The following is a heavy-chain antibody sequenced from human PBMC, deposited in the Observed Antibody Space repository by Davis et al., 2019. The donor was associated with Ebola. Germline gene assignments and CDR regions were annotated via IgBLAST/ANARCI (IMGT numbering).Heavy chain of an antibody. CDR1: GFTFSSYD. CDR2: IGTAGDT. CDR3: ARAGGRFWSGYWASYGMDV. D-gene: IGHD3-3*01. J-gene: IGHJ6*02. Sequence: PGGSLRLSCAASGFTFSSYDMHWVRQASGKGLEWVSAIGTAGDTYYPGSVKGRFTISRENAKNSLYLQMNSLRAEDTAVYYCARAGGRFWSGYWASYGMDVWGQGTTVTVSS. V-gene: IGHV3-13*01.